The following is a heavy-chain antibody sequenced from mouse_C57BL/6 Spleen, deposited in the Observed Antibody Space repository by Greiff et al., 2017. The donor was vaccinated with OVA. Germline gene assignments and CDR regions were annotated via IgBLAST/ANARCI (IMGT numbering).Heavy chain of an antibody. CDR1: GYSITSGYY. CDR3: ARVEDGYYVGVDY. D-gene: IGHD2-3*01. Sequence: VQLKESGPGLVKPSQSLSLTCSVTGYSITSGYYWNWIRQFPGNKLEWMGYISYDGSNNYNPSLKNRISITRDTSKNQFFLKLNSVTTEDTATYYCARVEDGYYVGVDYWGQGTSVTVSS. J-gene: IGHJ4*01. V-gene: IGHV3-6*01. CDR2: ISYDGSN.